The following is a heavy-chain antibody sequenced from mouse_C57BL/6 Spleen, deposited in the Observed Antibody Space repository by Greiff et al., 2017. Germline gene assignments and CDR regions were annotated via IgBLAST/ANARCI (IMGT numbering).Heavy chain of an antibody. V-gene: IGHV1-64*01. Sequence: QVQLQQPGAELVKPGASVKLSCKASGYTFTSYWMHWVKQRPGQGLEWIGMIHPNSGSTNYNEKFKSKATLTVDKSSSTAYMQLSSLTSEYSAVYYCERQVITTFDYWGQGTTLTVSS. D-gene: IGHD1-1*01. J-gene: IGHJ2*01. CDR3: ERQVITTFDY. CDR1: GYTFTSYW. CDR2: IHPNSGST.